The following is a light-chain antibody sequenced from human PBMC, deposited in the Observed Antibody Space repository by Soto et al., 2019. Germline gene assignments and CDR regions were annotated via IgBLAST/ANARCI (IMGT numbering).Light chain of an antibody. V-gene: IGLV2-8*01. CDR3: NSYAGPNNLV. CDR2: DVS. J-gene: IGLJ2*01. CDR1: SSDVGGYNY. Sequence: QSALTQPPSASGSPGQSVTISCTGTSSDVGGYNYVSWYQQHPGKAPKLMIYDVSERPSGVPDRFSGSKSGNTASLTVSRLQADEEADYYGNSYAGPNNLVFGGGTKLTVL.